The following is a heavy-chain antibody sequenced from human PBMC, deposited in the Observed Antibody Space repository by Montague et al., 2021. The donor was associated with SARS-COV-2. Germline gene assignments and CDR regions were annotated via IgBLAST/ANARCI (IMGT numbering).Heavy chain of an antibody. CDR1: GGSFIGYY. V-gene: IGHV4-34*01. CDR3: ARAIVDVTMMIVVMTGVEHYFDF. Sequence: SETLSLTCAVYGGSFIGYYWSWIRQPPGKGLEWIGDINHSGSTNYNPSLKSRVSISVGTSKNQFSLKLRSVTAADTAVYYCARAIVDVTMMIVVMTGVEHYFDFRGQGTLVTVSS. J-gene: IGHJ4*02. CDR2: INHSGST. D-gene: IGHD3-22*01.